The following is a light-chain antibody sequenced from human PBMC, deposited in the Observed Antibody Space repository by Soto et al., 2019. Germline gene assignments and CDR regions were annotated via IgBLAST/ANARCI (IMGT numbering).Light chain of an antibody. V-gene: IGKV1-5*03. CDR2: KAS. CDR3: QQYNSYPYT. J-gene: IGKJ2*01. CDR1: QSIGNW. Sequence: DIQMTQSPSTLSASVGDRVTITCRASQSIGNWLAWYQQKPGKAPKLLIYKASTLESGVPSRFSGSGPGTEFTLTISSLQPDDFATYYCQQYNSYPYTFGQGTKLEIK.